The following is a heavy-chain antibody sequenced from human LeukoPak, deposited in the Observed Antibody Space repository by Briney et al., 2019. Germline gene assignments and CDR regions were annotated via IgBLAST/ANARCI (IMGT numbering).Heavy chain of an antibody. CDR2: IYSGVST. D-gene: IGHD5-12*01. J-gene: IGHJ6*02. V-gene: IGHV3-53*01. Sequence: GGSLRLSCAASGFTVSSDYMSWVRQAPGKGLEWVSVIYSGVSTYYADSAKGRFTISRDNSKNKVYLQMNSLRAEDTAVYYRARDGYEMYYYYYGMDVWGQGTTVTVSS. CDR1: GFTVSSDY. CDR3: ARDGYEMYYYYYGMDV.